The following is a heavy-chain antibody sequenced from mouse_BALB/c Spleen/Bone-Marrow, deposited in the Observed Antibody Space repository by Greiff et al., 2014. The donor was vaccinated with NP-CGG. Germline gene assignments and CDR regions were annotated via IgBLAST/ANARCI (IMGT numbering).Heavy chain of an antibody. J-gene: IGHJ4*01. CDR3: GLRDTMDY. CDR1: GFTFSSYG. Sequence: EVKLEESGGGLVQPGGSLKLSCAASGFTFSSYGMSWVRQTPDKMLELVATINSNGGSTYYPDSVKGRFTISRDNAKNTLYLQMSSRKAEHTAVYYCGLRDTMDYWGQGTSVTASS. D-gene: IGHD1-1*01. V-gene: IGHV5-6-3*01. CDR2: INSNGGST.